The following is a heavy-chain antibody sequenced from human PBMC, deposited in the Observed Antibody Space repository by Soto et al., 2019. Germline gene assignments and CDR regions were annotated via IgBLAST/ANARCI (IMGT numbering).Heavy chain of an antibody. D-gene: IGHD3-22*01. J-gene: IGHJ4*02. V-gene: IGHV3-11*01. CDR2: ISSSGSTI. CDR3: ARSHLYYDSSGYPDY. Sequence: GSLRLSCASSGFTFSDYYMSWIRQAPGKGLEWVSYISSSGSTIYYADSVKGRFTISRDNAKNSLYLQMNSLRAEDTAVYYCARSHLYYDSSGYPDYWGQGTLVTVS. CDR1: GFTFSDYY.